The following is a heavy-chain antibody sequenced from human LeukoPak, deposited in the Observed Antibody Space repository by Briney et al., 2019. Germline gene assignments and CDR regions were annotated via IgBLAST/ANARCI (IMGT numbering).Heavy chain of an antibody. D-gene: IGHD2-15*01. V-gene: IGHV3-23*01. CDR2: ISGSGGGT. J-gene: IGHJ4*02. CDR3: AKRQILSSKLYYFDY. CDR1: GFTFSSYG. Sequence: GGSLRLSCAASGFTFSSYGMSWVRQAPGKGLEWVSAISGSGGGTYYADSVKGRFTISRDNSKNMLYLQMNSLRAEDTAVYYCAKRQILSSKLYYFDYWGQGTLLTVSS.